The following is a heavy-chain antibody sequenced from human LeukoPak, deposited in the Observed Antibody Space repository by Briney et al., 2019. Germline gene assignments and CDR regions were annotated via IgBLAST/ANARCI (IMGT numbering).Heavy chain of an antibody. V-gene: IGHV4-59*01. CDR1: GGSISNYY. CDR3: ARQGYCTNGVCYAIFDY. D-gene: IGHD2-8*01. J-gene: IGHJ4*02. Sequence: SETLSLTCTVTGGSISNYYWSWIRQPPGKGLEWIGYIYTSGSTNCNPSLKSRVTMSIDTSKNRFSLKLSSVTAADTAVYYCARQGYCTNGVCYAIFDYWGQGTLVTVSS. CDR2: IYTSGST.